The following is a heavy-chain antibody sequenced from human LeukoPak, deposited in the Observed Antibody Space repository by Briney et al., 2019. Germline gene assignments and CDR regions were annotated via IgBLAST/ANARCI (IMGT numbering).Heavy chain of an antibody. CDR2: IKQDGSEK. J-gene: IGHJ4*02. D-gene: IGHD6-19*01. CDR3: ARHFEAVADIEYYFDY. CDR1: GFTFSSYW. Sequence: GGSLRLSCAASGFTFSSYWMSWVRQAPGKGLEWVANIKQDGSEKYYVDSVKGRFTISRDNAKNSLYLQMNSLRAEDTAVYYCARHFEAVADIEYYFDYWGQGTLVTVSS. V-gene: IGHV3-7*01.